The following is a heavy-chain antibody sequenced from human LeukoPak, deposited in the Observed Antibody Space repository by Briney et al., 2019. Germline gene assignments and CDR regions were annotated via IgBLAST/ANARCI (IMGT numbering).Heavy chain of an antibody. D-gene: IGHD5-18*01. Sequence: QTGGSLRLSCAASGFTFSSYAMSWVRQAPGKGLEWVAFIRYDGGNKYYADSVKGRFTISRDNSKNTLYLQMNSLRAEDTAVYYCAKDQWIQLWLPDSVPGYWGQGTLVTVSS. J-gene: IGHJ4*02. CDR3: AKDQWIQLWLPDSVPGY. CDR1: GFTFSSYA. V-gene: IGHV3-30*02. CDR2: IRYDGGNK.